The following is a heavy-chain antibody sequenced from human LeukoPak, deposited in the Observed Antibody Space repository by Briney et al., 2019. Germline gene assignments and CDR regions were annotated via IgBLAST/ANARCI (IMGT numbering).Heavy chain of an antibody. V-gene: IGHV3-30*04. D-gene: IGHD2-15*01. J-gene: IGHJ6*03. CDR1: GFTFSSYA. CDR3: AKNGDRGAYCTGGTCYPYFYYYMDV. CDR2: ISYDGSNK. Sequence: PGRSLRLSCAAPGFTFSSYALHWVRQAPGKGLEWVAVISYDGSNKYYADSVKGRFTISRDNSKNTLYLQMNSLRAEDTAIYYCAKNGDRGAYCTGGTCYPYFYYYMDVWGKGTTVTI.